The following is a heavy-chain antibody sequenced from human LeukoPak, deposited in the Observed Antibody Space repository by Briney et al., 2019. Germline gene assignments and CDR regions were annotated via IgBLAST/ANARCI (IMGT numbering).Heavy chain of an antibody. CDR3: AREGAYGYGNALDY. CDR1: GFIFSSHS. V-gene: IGHV3-21*01. CDR2: ISSMSSHI. D-gene: IGHD5-18*01. J-gene: IGHJ4*02. Sequence: PGGSLRLSCAASGFIFSSHSMDWVRQAPGKGLEWLSSISSMSSHIYYADSVKGRFTISRDNAKNLLFLQMNSLRAEDTAVYYCAREGAYGYGNALDYWGQGTQVTVSS.